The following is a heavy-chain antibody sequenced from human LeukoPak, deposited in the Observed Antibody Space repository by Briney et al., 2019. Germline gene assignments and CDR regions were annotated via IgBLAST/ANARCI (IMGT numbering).Heavy chain of an antibody. CDR1: GDSVSSNSAT. J-gene: IGHJ2*01. D-gene: IGHD3-22*01. CDR3: ARKRWTRIYDSSWYFDL. V-gene: IGHV6-1*01. Sequence: SQTLSLTCAISGDSVSSNSATWNWIRQSPSRGLEWLGRTYYRYKWYKYYAVSVKGRITINPDTSKNQFSLQLNSVTAADTAVYYCARKRWTRIYDSSWYFDLWGRGTLVTVSS. CDR2: TYYRYKWYK.